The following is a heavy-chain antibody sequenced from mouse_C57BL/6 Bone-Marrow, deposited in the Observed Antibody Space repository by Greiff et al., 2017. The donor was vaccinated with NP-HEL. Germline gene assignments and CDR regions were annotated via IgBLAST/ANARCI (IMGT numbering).Heavy chain of an antibody. J-gene: IGHJ2*01. D-gene: IGHD2-1*01. CDR2: IRSKSNNYAT. CDR1: GFSFNTYA. CDR3: VTNGNYSDIDY. Sequence: EVQVVESGGGLVQPKGSLKLSCAASGFSFNTYAMNWVRQAPGKGLEWVACIRSKSNNYATYYADSVKDRFTISRDDSESMLYLQMNNLKTEDTAMYYCVTNGNYSDIDYWGQGTTLTVSS. V-gene: IGHV10-1*01.